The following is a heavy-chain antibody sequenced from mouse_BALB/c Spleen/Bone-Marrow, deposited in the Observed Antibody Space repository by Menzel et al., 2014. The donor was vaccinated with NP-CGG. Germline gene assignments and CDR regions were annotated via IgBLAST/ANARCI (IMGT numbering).Heavy chain of an antibody. CDR3: ARHGSSYVRFAY. CDR2: INPYNDYT. D-gene: IGHD1-1*01. J-gene: IGHJ3*01. CDR1: GYTFTDYH. V-gene: IGHV1S45*01. Sequence: VQLKDSGAELVTPGASVKISCTAFGYTFTDYHINWVKQRPGQGLDWIGYINPYNDYTNYNQKFKGKATLIVDKSSSTAYMELSSLTSEDSAVFYCARHGSSYVRFAYWSQGTLVTGSA.